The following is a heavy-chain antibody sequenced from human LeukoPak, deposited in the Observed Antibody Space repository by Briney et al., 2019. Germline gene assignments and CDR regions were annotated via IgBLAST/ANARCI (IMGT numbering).Heavy chain of an antibody. CDR2: MNHNSGNT. J-gene: IGHJ4*02. Sequence: ASVKVSCKASGYTFTSYDINWVRQASGQGLEWMGWMNHNSGNTGFAQKFQGRVTMTRNTSISTAYMELTSLRSEDTGMYYCARDPLRGAAGSYLLDYWGQGTLVTVSS. D-gene: IGHD3-10*01. CDR3: ARDPLRGAAGSYLLDY. CDR1: GYTFTSYD. V-gene: IGHV1-8*01.